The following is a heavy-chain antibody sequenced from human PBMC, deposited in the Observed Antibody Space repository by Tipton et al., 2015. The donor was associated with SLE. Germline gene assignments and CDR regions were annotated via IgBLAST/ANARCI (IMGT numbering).Heavy chain of an antibody. CDR1: GDSINSYY. D-gene: IGHD3-10*01. J-gene: IGHJ6*03. Sequence: TLSLTCTVSGDSINSYYWSWIRQPPGEGLEWIGYIYYREGTNYSPSLKSRVTISLDASKNQLSLKLSSVTAADTAVYYCAREGAEKVRTSYYYYMDVWGKGTTVTISS. CDR2: IYYREGT. V-gene: IGHV4-59*12. CDR3: AREGAEKVRTSYYYYMDV.